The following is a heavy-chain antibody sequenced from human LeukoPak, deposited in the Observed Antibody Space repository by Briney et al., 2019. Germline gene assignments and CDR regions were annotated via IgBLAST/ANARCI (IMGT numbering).Heavy chain of an antibody. CDR2: INPNSGGT. D-gene: IGHD6-19*01. CDR3: ARGGSGWFDAFDI. Sequence: GASVKVSCKASGYTFTSYGINWVRQAPGQGLEWMGWINPNSGGTNYAQKFQGRVTLTRDTSISTAYMELSRLRSDDTAVYYCARGGSGWFDAFDIWGQGTMVTVSS. CDR1: GYTFTSYG. J-gene: IGHJ3*02. V-gene: IGHV1-2*02.